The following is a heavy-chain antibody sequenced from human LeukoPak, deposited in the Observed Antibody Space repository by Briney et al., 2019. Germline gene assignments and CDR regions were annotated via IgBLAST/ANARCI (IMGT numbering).Heavy chain of an antibody. D-gene: IGHD3-22*01. V-gene: IGHV3-48*03. J-gene: IGHJ4*02. Sequence: GGSLRLSCAASGFDFSAYEMNWVRQAPGKGLEWVAYFAGSDTTKYYADSVRGRFTISKDNAKNSLYLQMNSLRAEDTALYYCTTLGYHLDSWGQGTLVTVSS. CDR1: GFDFSAYE. CDR3: TTLGYHLDS. CDR2: FAGSDTTK.